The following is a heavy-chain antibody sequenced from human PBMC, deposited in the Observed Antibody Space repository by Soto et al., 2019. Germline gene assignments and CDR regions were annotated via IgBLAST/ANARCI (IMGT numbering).Heavy chain of an antibody. V-gene: IGHV1-18*01. CDR3: ARSLCSSTSCHDAFDI. D-gene: IGHD2-2*01. Sequence: ASVKVSCKGSGYTFTSYGISWVRQAPGQGLEWMGWISAYNGNTNYAQKLQGRVTMTRNTSISTAYMELSSLRSEDTAVYYCARSLCSSTSCHDAFDIWGQGTMVTVSS. CDR1: GYTFTSYG. CDR2: ISAYNGNT. J-gene: IGHJ3*02.